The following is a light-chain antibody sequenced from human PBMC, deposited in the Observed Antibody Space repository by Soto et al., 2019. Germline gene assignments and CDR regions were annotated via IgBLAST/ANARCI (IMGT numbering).Light chain of an antibody. V-gene: IGKV3-20*01. CDR3: QQYGSSPWT. CDR2: GAS. J-gene: IGKJ1*01. CDR1: QSVISSS. Sequence: EIVLTQSPGTLSLSPGERATLSSRASQSVISSSLAWYQQKPGQAPRLLIYGASSRATGFPDRFSGSGSGTDFTLTISRLEPEDFAVYYCQQYGSSPWTFGQGTNVEIK.